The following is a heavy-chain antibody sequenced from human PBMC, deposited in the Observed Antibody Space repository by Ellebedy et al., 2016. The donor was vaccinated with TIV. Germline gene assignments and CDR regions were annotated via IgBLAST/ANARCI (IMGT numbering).Heavy chain of an antibody. CDR1: GYTFTSYY. V-gene: IGHV1-46*04. CDR3: ASSLGRLDAFDI. Sequence: ASVKVSCKASGYTFTSYYMHWVRQAPGQGLEWMGIINPSGGSTSYAQKLQGRVTMTRDTSTSTVYMELSSLRSEDTAVYYCASSLGRLDAFDIWGQGTMVTVS. J-gene: IGHJ3*02. CDR2: INPSGGST.